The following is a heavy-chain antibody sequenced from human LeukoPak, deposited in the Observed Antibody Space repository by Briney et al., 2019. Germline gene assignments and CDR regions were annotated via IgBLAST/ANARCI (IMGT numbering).Heavy chain of an antibody. D-gene: IGHD2-21*02. CDR2: ISSSSSTV. V-gene: IGHV3-48*04. Sequence: GGSLRLSCAASGFTFSSYSMNWVRQAPGKGLEWVSYISSSSSTVYYADSVKGRFTISRDNAKNSLYLQMNSLRAEDTAVYYCARDAYCGGDCQPVNWGQGTLVTVSS. CDR3: ARDAYCGGDCQPVN. CDR1: GFTFSSYS. J-gene: IGHJ1*01.